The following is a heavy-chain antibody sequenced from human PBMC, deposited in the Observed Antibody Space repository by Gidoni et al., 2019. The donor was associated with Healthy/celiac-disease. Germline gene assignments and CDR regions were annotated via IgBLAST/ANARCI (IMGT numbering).Heavy chain of an antibody. CDR2: IIGSGGST. Sequence: EVQLLESGGGLVQPGGSLRLSCAASGFTFSSYALSWVRQAPGMGLECVSSIIGSGGSTYYADSVKGRFTISRDNSKNTLYLQMNSLSYEDTSVYYCAKWGGSSSNKPVSYDYYMDVWGKGTTVTVSS. V-gene: IGHV3-23*01. CDR1: GFTFSSYA. CDR3: AKWGGSSSNKPVSYDYYMDV. D-gene: IGHD6-6*01. J-gene: IGHJ6*03.